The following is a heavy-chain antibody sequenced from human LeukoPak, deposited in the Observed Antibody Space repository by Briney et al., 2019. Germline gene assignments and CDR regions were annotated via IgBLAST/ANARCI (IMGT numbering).Heavy chain of an antibody. J-gene: IGHJ4*02. V-gene: IGHV4-34*01. D-gene: IGHD2-2*01. CDR3: ARGPCSSTSCYSAY. Sequence: PSETLSLTCAVYGGSFSGYYWSWIRQPPGKGLEWIGEINHSGSTNYNPSLKSRVTISVDTSKNQISLRLSSVTAADTAVYYCARGPCSSTSCYSAYWGQGTLVTVSS. CDR1: GGSFSGYY. CDR2: INHSGST.